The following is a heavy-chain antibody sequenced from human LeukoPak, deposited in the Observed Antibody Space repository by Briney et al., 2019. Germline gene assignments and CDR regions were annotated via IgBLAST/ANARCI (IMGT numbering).Heavy chain of an antibody. CDR2: ISGSGGST. CDR1: GFTFSSYA. Sequence: GGSLRLSCAASGFTFSSYAMSWVRQAPGKGLEWVSAISGSGGSTYYADSVKGRFTISRDNAKNSLYLQMNSLRAEDTAVYYCARPEGGSYLNPSDYWGQGTLVTVSS. D-gene: IGHD1-26*01. J-gene: IGHJ4*02. CDR3: ARPEGGSYLNPSDY. V-gene: IGHV3-23*01.